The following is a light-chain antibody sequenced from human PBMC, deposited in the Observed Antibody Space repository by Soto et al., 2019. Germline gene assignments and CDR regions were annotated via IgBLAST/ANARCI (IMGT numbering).Light chain of an antibody. J-gene: IGKJ1*01. CDR1: QTIVRF. V-gene: IGKV1-39*01. CDR2: TAS. CDR3: QQSYDSPHT. Sequence: DIQMTQSPSSLSASVGDSVTVTCQASQTIVRFLNWYQQKPGKAPAVLIHTASSLQSGVPSRFRGSGSGSDFTLTIDNLQPEDFATYSCQQSYDSPHTFGQGTKVEIK.